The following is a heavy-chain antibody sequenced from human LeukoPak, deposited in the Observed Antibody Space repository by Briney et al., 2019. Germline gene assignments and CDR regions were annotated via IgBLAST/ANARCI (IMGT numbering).Heavy chain of an antibody. D-gene: IGHD5-18*01. J-gene: IGHJ3*02. CDR1: GYTFTSYY. V-gene: IGHV1-46*03. Sequence: ASVKVSCKASGYTFTSYYMHWVRQAPGQGLEWMGIINPSGGSTSYAQMFQGRVTMTRDTSTSTVYMELSSLRSEDTAVYYCTQRISGYSYGYDAFDIWGQGTMVTVSS. CDR3: TQRISGYSYGYDAFDI. CDR2: INPSGGST.